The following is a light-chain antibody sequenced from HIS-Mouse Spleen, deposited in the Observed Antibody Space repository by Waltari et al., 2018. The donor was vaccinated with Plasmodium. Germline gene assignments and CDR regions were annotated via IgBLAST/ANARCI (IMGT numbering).Light chain of an antibody. Sequence: QSALTQPASVSGSPGQSITISCTGTSSDVGSYNLVSWYQQHPGKAPKLMIYEGSKRTSGVSNRFSGAKSGNTASLTISGLQAEDEADYYCCSYAGSSYVFGTGTKVTVL. J-gene: IGLJ1*01. CDR1: SSDVGSYNL. CDR3: CSYAGSSYV. V-gene: IGLV2-23*01. CDR2: EGS.